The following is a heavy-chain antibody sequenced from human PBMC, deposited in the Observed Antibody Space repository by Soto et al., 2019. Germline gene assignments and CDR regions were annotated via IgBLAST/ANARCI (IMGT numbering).Heavy chain of an antibody. CDR2: IVVGSGNT. Sequence: SVQVSCKASGFTFTSSAVQWVRQARGQRLEWIGWIVVGSGNTNYAQTFQERGTITRDTSTSTASLELSGLRSEDTAVYSCAAEAPPHRGIYSSYYYYGREVWC. CDR1: GFTFTSSA. V-gene: IGHV1-58*01. CDR3: AAEAPPHRGIYSSYYYYGREV. D-gene: IGHD1-26*01. J-gene: IGHJ6*02.